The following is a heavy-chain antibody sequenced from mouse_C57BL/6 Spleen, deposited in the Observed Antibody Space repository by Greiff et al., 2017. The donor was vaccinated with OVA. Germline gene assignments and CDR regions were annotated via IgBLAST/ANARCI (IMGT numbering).Heavy chain of an antibody. CDR1: GYTFTDYN. CDR2: INPNNGGT. Sequence: EVQLQQSGPELVKPGASVKIPCKASGYTFTDYNMDWVKQSHGKSLEWIGDINPNNGGTIYNQKFKGKATLTVDKSSSTAYMELRSLTSEDTAVYYGARSGYYYGSSPWYFDVWGTGTTVTVSS. J-gene: IGHJ1*03. V-gene: IGHV1-18*01. D-gene: IGHD1-1*01. CDR3: ARSGYYYGSSPWYFDV.